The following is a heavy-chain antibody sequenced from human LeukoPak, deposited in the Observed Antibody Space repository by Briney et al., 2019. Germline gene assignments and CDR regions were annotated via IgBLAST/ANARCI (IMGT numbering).Heavy chain of an antibody. Sequence: SETLSLTCAVSGGSISSSNWWSWVRQPPGKGLEWIGEIYHSGSTNYNPSLKSRVTISVGTSKNQFSLKLSSVTAADTAVYYCARGHFEPRLNYVWGSYRHYYFDYWGQGTLVTVSS. D-gene: IGHD3-16*02. CDR2: IYHSGST. J-gene: IGHJ4*02. CDR3: ARGHFEPRLNYVWGSYRHYYFDY. V-gene: IGHV4-4*02. CDR1: GGSISSSNW.